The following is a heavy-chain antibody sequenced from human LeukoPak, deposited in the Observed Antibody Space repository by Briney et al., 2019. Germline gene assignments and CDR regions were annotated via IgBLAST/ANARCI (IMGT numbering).Heavy chain of an antibody. J-gene: IGHJ4*02. V-gene: IGHV4-39*01. D-gene: IGHD3-9*01. CDR2: VYYTGST. Sequence: SETLSLTCTVSGASVSDSLSYWGWVCQPPGKGLEWVANVYYTGSTYYNPSLKSRVTMSVDTSKNQFSLKMTSVTAADTAIYYCARLTKGRYFDYIFAFWGQGILVTVSS. CDR1: GASVSDSLSY. CDR3: ARLTKGRYFDYIFAF.